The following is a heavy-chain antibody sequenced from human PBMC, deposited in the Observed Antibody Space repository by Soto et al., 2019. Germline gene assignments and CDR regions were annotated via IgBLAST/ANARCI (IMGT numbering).Heavy chain of an antibody. J-gene: IGHJ4*02. CDR1: GCSISSYY. V-gene: IGHV4-59*01. Sequence: QVQLQESGPGLVKPSETLSLTCTVSGCSISSYYWNWIRQPLGKGLEWIGYIYYTGSTNCNPSLKSRVTISVDTSKNQFSLKLSSVTAADTAVYYCARAGYNIDYWGQGTLVTVSS. CDR3: ARAGYNIDY. CDR2: IYYTGST. D-gene: IGHD5-12*01.